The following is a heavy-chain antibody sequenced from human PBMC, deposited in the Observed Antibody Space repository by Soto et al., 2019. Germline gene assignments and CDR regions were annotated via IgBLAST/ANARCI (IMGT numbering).Heavy chain of an antibody. CDR3: ARDFKDSSVEGGYYYFYGLDV. Sequence: EVQLVESGGGLVKPGGSLRLSCAAAGFTFNDYTINWVRQAPGKGLEWISSISSSSSLRYYADSVKGRFTISRDNAQTSLYLQMNSLRAEDTAVYYCARDFKDSSVEGGYYYFYGLDVWGQGTTVIVSS. J-gene: IGHJ6*02. D-gene: IGHD6-19*01. CDR1: GFTFNDYT. CDR2: ISSSSSLR. V-gene: IGHV3-21*01.